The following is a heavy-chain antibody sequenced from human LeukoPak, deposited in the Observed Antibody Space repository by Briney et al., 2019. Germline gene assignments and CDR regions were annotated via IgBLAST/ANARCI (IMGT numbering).Heavy chain of an antibody. CDR1: GYSFTSYW. CDR3: ARYSSSSIKNWFDP. D-gene: IGHD6-6*01. Sequence: GESLKISCKGSGYSFTSYWIGWVRQMPGKGLEWMGIIYPGDSDTRYSPSFQGQVTISADTSISTAYLQWSSLKASDTAMYYCARYSSSSIKNWFDPGGEGTLVTVSS. CDR2: IYPGDSDT. J-gene: IGHJ5*02. V-gene: IGHV5-51*01.